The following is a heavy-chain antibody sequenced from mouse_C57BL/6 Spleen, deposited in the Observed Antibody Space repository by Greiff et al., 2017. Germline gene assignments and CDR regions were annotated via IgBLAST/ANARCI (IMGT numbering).Heavy chain of an antibody. V-gene: IGHV14-3*01. CDR3: ARSDDYERDYAMDY. J-gene: IGHJ4*01. D-gene: IGHD2-4*01. Sequence: VQLKQSVAELVRPGASVKLSCTASGFNIKNTYMHWVKQRPEQGLEWIGRIDPANGNTTYAPKFQGKATITADTSSNTAYLQLSSLTSEDTSLYYCARSDDYERDYAMDYWGQGTSVTVSS. CDR2: IDPANGNT. CDR1: GFNIKNTY.